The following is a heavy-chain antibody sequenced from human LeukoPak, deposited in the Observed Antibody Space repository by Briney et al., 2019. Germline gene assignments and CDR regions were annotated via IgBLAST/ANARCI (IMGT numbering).Heavy chain of an antibody. V-gene: IGHV4-59*01. CDR1: GGPISSYY. CDR3: ARDAACAVAGTCGFDY. D-gene: IGHD6-19*01. J-gene: IGHJ4*02. CDR2: IYYSGST. Sequence: SETLSLPCTVSGGPISSYYWSWIRQPPGKGLERIGYIYYSGSTNYNPSLKSRVTISVDTSKNQFSLKLSSVTAADTAVYYCARDAACAVAGTCGFDYWGQGTLVTVSS.